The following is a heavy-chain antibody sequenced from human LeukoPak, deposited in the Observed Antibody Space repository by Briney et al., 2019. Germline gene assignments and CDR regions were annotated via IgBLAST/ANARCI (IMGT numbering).Heavy chain of an antibody. Sequence: ASVKVSCKAFGYTFTSYGISWLRQAPGQRLEWMGWISAYNGKTNYVQDLQGRLTFTTDASTNTAYMELRNLRSDDTAAYFCARPDPKSNGHEYFDYWGQGTLVTVSS. V-gene: IGHV1-18*01. J-gene: IGHJ4*02. CDR3: ARPDPKSNGHEYFDY. CDR2: ISAYNGKT. D-gene: IGHD2-8*01. CDR1: GYTFTSYG.